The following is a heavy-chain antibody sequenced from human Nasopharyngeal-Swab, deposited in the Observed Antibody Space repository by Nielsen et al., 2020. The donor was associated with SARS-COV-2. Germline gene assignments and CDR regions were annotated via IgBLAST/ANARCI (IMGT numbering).Heavy chain of an antibody. J-gene: IGHJ3*02. D-gene: IGHD3-22*01. CDR2: INHSGST. Sequence: WIRQPPGKWLEWIGEINHSGSTNYNPSLKSRVTISVDTSKNQFSLKLSSVTAADTAVYYCARGEPYYDSSGYYLGVYAFDIWGQGTMVTVSS. CDR3: ARGEPYYDSSGYYLGVYAFDI. V-gene: IGHV4-34*01.